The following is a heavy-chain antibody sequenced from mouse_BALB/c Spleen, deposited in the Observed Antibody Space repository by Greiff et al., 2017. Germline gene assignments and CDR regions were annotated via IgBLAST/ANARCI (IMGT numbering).Heavy chain of an antibody. CDR3: ARQDPFDY. Sequence: EVMLVESGGGLVKPGGSLKLSCAASGFTFSSYAMSWVRQTPEKRMEWVATISSGGSYTYYPDSVKGRFTISRDNAKNTLYLQMSSLRSEDTAMYYYARQDPFDYWGQGTTLTVSS. J-gene: IGHJ2*01. V-gene: IGHV5-9-3*01. CDR2: ISSGGSYT. CDR1: GFTFSSYA.